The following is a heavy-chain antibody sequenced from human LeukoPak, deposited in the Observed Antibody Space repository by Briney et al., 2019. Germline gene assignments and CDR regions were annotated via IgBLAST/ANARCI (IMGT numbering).Heavy chain of an antibody. D-gene: IGHD5-18*01. CDR1: GGSFSGYY. CDR3: ARGNRNTARIKHHYCYGMDV. Sequence: SETLSLTCAVYGGSFSGYYWSWIRQPPGKGLEWIGEINHSGSTNYNPSLKSRATISVDTSKNQFSLKRSSVTAADTAVYYCARGNRNTARIKHHYCYGMDVWGQGTTVTVSS. V-gene: IGHV4-34*01. J-gene: IGHJ6*02. CDR2: INHSGST.